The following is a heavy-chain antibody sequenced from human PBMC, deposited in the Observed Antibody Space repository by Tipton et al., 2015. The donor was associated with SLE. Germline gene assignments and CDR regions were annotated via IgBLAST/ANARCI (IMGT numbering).Heavy chain of an antibody. D-gene: IGHD3-16*01. Sequence: LRLSCAASGFSFSDYYMSWIRQAPGKGLEWVSYISSSGTTIHYADSVRGRSTISRDNAKNSLFLQMNSLRAEDTAVYYCVRDSGLGGYWGQGTLVTVSS. J-gene: IGHJ4*02. V-gene: IGHV3-11*04. CDR3: VRDSGLGGY. CDR1: GFSFSDYY. CDR2: ISSSGTTI.